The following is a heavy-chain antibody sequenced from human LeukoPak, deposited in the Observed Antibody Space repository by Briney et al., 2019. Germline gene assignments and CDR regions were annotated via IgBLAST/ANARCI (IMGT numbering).Heavy chain of an antibody. CDR3: ASHSVAVLPIDTFYY. V-gene: IGHV3-7*01. D-gene: IGHD2/OR15-2a*01. Sequence: GGSLRLSCAASRFTFSNYGMAWVRQAPGKGLEWVANIREDGAEEYYADSVKGRFTISRDNSKNSLYLQMNSLSAEDTALYYCASHSVAVLPIDTFYYWGQGTLVTVSS. J-gene: IGHJ4*02. CDR1: RFTFSNYG. CDR2: IREDGAEE.